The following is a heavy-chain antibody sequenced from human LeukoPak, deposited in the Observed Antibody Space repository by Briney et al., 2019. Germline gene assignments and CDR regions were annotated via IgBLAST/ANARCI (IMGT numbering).Heavy chain of an antibody. D-gene: IGHD6-13*01. CDR2: INPNSGGT. Sequence: ASVKVSCKASGYTFTCYYMHWVRQAPGQGLEWMGWINPNSGGTNYAQKFQGRVTMTRDTSISTAYMEPSRLRSDDTAVYYCARDLAAAYFDYWGQGTLVTVSS. CDR1: GYTFTCYY. J-gene: IGHJ4*02. CDR3: ARDLAAAYFDY. V-gene: IGHV1-2*02.